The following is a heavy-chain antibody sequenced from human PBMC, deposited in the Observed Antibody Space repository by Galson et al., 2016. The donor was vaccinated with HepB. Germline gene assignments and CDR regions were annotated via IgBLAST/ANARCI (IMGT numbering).Heavy chain of an antibody. V-gene: IGHV3-64*01. Sequence: SLRLSCAASGFTFSSYVMHWVRQGPGKGLEYVSSISSNGGSTYYANSVKGRFTISRDNSKNTLYLQMGSLRVEDMAVYHCARGDIVATISDYYYGMDVWGQGTTVTVSS. CDR3: ARGDIVATISDYYYGMDV. D-gene: IGHD5-12*01. J-gene: IGHJ6*02. CDR2: ISSNGGST. CDR1: GFTFSSYV.